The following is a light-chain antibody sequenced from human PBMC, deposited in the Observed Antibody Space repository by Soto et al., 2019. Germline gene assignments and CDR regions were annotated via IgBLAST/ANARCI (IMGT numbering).Light chain of an antibody. Sequence: DIQMTQSPSTLSGSVGDRVTITCRASQTISSWLAWYRQKPGKAPKLLIYDASSLESGVPSRFSGSGSGTEFTLTISSLQPDDFATYYCQQYNSYSPWTFGQGTKVDIK. CDR3: QQYNSYSPWT. CDR2: DAS. J-gene: IGKJ1*01. V-gene: IGKV1-5*01. CDR1: QTISSW.